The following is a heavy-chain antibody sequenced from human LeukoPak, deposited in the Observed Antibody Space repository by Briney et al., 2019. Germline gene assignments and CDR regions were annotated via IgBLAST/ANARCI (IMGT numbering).Heavy chain of an antibody. Sequence: PGGSLRLSCAASGFTFSNYWMSWVRQAPGKGLEWVANIKQDRSEKYYVDSVKDRFTISRDSSKNTLYLQMNSLRPEDTAVYYCARARPSMWIDYWGQGTLVTVSS. CDR2: IKQDRSEK. CDR1: GFTFSNYW. J-gene: IGHJ4*02. CDR3: ARARPSMWIDY. D-gene: IGHD5-12*01. V-gene: IGHV3-7*01.